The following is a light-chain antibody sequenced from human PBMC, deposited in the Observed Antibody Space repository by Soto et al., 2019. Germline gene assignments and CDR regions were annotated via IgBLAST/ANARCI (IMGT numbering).Light chain of an antibody. CDR3: QQYGKSRFI. V-gene: IGKV3-20*01. CDR1: QTVSSNY. CDR2: GAS. Sequence: EIVLTPSPGTRSLSPGARATLSCRASQTVSSNYLAWYQQKPGQAPRLLIYGASNRATGIPDRFSGSGSGTDFTLTISRLEPEDFAVYYCQQYGKSRFIFGPGTKVDIK. J-gene: IGKJ3*01.